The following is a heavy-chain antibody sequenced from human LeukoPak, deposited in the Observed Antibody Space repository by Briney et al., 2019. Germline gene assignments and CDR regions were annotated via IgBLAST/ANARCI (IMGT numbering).Heavy chain of an antibody. J-gene: IGHJ3*02. CDR3: ARDPVVIGPLDAFDI. Sequence: GGSLRLSCAASGFTFSSYSMNWVRQAPGKGLEWVSSISSSSSYIYYADSEKGRFTISRDNAKNSLYLQMNSLRAEDTAVYYCARDPVVIGPLDAFDIWGQGTMVTVSS. CDR1: GFTFSSYS. V-gene: IGHV3-21*01. D-gene: IGHD2/OR15-2a*01. CDR2: ISSSSSYI.